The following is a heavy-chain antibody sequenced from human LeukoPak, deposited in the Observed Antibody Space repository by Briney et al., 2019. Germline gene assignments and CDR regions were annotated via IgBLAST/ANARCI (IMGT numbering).Heavy chain of an antibody. V-gene: IGHV1-2*06. D-gene: IGHD5-24*01. CDR1: GYTFTGYY. J-gene: IGHJ6*03. Sequence: VASVKVSCKASGYTFTGYYMHWVRQAPGQGLEWMGRINPNSGGTNYAQEFQGRVTMTRDTSISTAYMELSRLRSDDTAVYYCARGRGAGYNSPPPPYMDVWGKGTTVTVSS. CDR2: INPNSGGT. CDR3: ARGRGAGYNSPPPPYMDV.